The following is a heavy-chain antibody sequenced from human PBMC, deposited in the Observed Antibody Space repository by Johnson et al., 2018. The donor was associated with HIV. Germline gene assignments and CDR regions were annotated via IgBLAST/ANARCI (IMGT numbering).Heavy chain of an antibody. CDR3: ATFYYVNSIYFDLASFFPGPTDL. CDR1: GFTFSSYA. CDR2: ISYVGTNE. D-gene: IGHD3-22*01. Sequence: QVLLVESGGGVVQPGRSLRLSCAASGFTFSSYAMHWVRQAPGKGLEWVAVISYVGTNEDYADSVKGRFTISRDNSKNTLYLQMNSLTAEDTAVYYCATFYYVNSIYFDLASFFPGPTDLWGQGTLVTVSS. V-gene: IGHV3-30*04. J-gene: IGHJ3*01.